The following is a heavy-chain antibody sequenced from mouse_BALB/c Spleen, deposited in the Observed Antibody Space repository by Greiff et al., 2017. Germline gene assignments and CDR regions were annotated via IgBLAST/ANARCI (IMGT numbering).Heavy chain of an antibody. J-gene: IGHJ3*01. D-gene: IGHD1-1*01. CDR3: ARDYYGSSYFAY. CDR1: GYTFTDYA. Sequence: QVQLQQSGAELVRPGVSVKISCKGSGYTFTDYAMHWVKQSHAKSLEWIGVISTYYGDASYNQKFKGKATMTVDKSSSTAYMELARLTSEDSAIYYCARDYYGSSYFAYWGQGTLVTVSA. V-gene: IGHV1S137*01. CDR2: ISTYYGDA.